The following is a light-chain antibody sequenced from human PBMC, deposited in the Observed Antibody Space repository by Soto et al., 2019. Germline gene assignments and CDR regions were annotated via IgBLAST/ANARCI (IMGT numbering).Light chain of an antibody. CDR1: QSISSW. Sequence: DIQMTQSPSTLSASVGDRVTITCRASQSISSWLAWYQQKPGKAPKLLIYKASSLESGVPSRFSGSGSGTEFTLTISSLQPEDFATYYCQQYKSYPETVGQGTKVDSK. CDR2: KAS. J-gene: IGKJ1*01. CDR3: QQYKSYPET. V-gene: IGKV1-5*03.